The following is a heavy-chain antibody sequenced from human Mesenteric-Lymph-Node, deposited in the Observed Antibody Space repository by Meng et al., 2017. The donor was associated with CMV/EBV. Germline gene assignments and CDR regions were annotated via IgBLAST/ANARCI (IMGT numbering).Heavy chain of an antibody. CDR2: ISVYNGDT. V-gene: IGHV1-18*01. Sequence: ASVKVSCKASGYMFSASGISWIRQAPGQGLEWMGWISVYNGDTKYAQKFQGRVTMTTDTSTATAYMELRGLRSDDTASYSCARDVVEWKQAHPFDYGGQGTLVTV. CDR3: ARDVVEWKQAHPFDY. CDR1: GYMFSASG. J-gene: IGHJ4*02. D-gene: IGHD1-1*01.